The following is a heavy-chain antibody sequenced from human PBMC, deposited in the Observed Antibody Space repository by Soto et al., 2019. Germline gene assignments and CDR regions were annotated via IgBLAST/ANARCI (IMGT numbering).Heavy chain of an antibody. CDR3: AGDSVTIFGVVRNFDY. J-gene: IGHJ4*02. CDR1: GGSISSGDYY. V-gene: IGHV4-30-4*01. CDR2: IYYIGRT. Sequence: QVQLQESGPGLVKPSQTLSLTCTVSGGSISSGDYYWSWIRQPPGKGLEWIGYIYYIGRTYYNPSLKSRVTISVDPSKNQFSLKLSSVTAADTAVYCCAGDSVTIFGVVRNFDYWGQGTLVTVSS. D-gene: IGHD3-3*01.